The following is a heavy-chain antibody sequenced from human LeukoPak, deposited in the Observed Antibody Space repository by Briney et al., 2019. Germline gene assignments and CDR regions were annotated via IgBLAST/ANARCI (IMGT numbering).Heavy chain of an antibody. Sequence: AASVKVSCKASGYTFTNYGITWVRQAPGQGLEWMGWISAYSGNSNYAQKFQGRVTMTTDTSTSTVYMELRSLISDDTAVYHCARTRSRFGELYDAYDIWGQGTMVTVSS. CDR1: GYTFTNYG. CDR3: ARTRSRFGELYDAYDI. D-gene: IGHD3-10*01. CDR2: ISAYSGNS. V-gene: IGHV1-18*01. J-gene: IGHJ3*02.